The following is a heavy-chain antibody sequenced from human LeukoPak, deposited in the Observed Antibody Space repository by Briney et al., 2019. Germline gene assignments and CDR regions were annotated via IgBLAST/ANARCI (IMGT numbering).Heavy chain of an antibody. CDR3: ARDGVVVVVAASYYYMDV. V-gene: IGHV1-2*02. D-gene: IGHD2-15*01. CDR1: GYTFTGYY. Sequence: GASVKVSCKASGYTFTGYYMHWVRQAPGQGLEWMGWINPNSGGTNYAQKFQGRVTMTRDTSISTAYMELSRLRSDDTAVYYCARDGVVVVVAASYYYMDVWGKGTTVTVSS. J-gene: IGHJ6*03. CDR2: INPNSGGT.